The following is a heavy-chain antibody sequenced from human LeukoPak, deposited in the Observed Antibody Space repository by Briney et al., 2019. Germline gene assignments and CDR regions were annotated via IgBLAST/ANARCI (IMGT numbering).Heavy chain of an antibody. CDR3: GRVARRRPPPVVGHSSVAGPYFAY. Sequence: SETLSLTCSVSGGSITGYSWSWIRQPPGEGLEWIGKVNHSGSTKYNPSLKSRVTISVDTSKNQFSLRLSSVTAADTAVYYCGRVARRRPPPVVGHSSVAGPYFAYWGQGTLVTVSS. V-gene: IGHV4-34*01. D-gene: IGHD6-19*01. J-gene: IGHJ4*02. CDR1: GGSITGYS. CDR2: VNHSGST.